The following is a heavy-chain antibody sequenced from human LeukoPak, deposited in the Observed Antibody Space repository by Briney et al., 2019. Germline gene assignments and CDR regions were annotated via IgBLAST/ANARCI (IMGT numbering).Heavy chain of an antibody. D-gene: IGHD3-22*01. J-gene: IGHJ4*02. CDR2: IYSGGST. Sequence: GGSLRLSCAASGFTISTNYMSWVRQAPGKGLEWVSVIYSGGSTYYADSVKGRFTISRDNSKNTLYLQLNSLRAEDTAVYYCAREPYYYDSSGYYSYWGQGTLVTVSS. V-gene: IGHV3-53*01. CDR1: GFTISTNY. CDR3: AREPYYYDSSGYYSY.